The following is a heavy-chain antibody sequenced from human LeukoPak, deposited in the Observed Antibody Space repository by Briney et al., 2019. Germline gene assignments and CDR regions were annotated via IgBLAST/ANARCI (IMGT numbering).Heavy chain of an antibody. Sequence: GGSLRLSCAASGFTFSRHPMNWVRKAPGKGLEWVSYISPGTIYYADSVKGRFTISRDNAKNSLYLQMNSLRAEDTAVYYCTRDGRVAYGMDVWGQGTTVTVSS. D-gene: IGHD2-15*01. CDR3: TRDGRVAYGMDV. CDR1: GFTFSRHP. V-gene: IGHV3-48*01. J-gene: IGHJ6*02. CDR2: ISPGTI.